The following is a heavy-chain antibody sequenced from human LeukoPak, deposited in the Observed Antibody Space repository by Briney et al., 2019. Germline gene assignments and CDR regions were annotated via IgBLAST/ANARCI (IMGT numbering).Heavy chain of an antibody. CDR2: ISSSTSYI. Sequence: GGSLRLSCAASGFTFSSYSMNWVRQAPGKGLEWVSSISSSTSYIYYADSVKGRFTISRDNAKNSLYLQMNSLRAEDTAVYYCARDRDIVVVVAATYYYYYYMDVWSKGTTVTVSS. J-gene: IGHJ6*03. D-gene: IGHD2-15*01. V-gene: IGHV3-21*01. CDR3: ARDRDIVVVVAATYYYYYYMDV. CDR1: GFTFSSYS.